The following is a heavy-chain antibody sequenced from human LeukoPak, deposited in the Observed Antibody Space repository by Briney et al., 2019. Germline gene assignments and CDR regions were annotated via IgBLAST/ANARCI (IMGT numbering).Heavy chain of an antibody. CDR3: ARASPDYYDSSGYRQHSFDY. J-gene: IGHJ4*02. Sequence: SETLSLTCTVSGGSISSGGYYWSWIRQPPGKGLEWIGYIYYSGSTNYNPSLKSRVTISVDTSKNQFSLKLSSVTAADTAVYYCARASPDYYDSSGYRQHSFDYWGQGTLVTVSS. CDR1: GGSISSGGYY. CDR2: IYYSGST. V-gene: IGHV4-61*08. D-gene: IGHD3-22*01.